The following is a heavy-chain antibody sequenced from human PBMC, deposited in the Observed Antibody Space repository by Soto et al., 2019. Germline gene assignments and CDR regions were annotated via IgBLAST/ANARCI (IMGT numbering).Heavy chain of an antibody. V-gene: IGHV5-10-1*01. D-gene: IGHD6-6*01. CDR2: IDPSDSYT. CDR1: GYSFTSYW. J-gene: IGHJ6*02. CDR3: ANLRTSSEYHNGMDV. Sequence: PGESLKISCKGSGYSFTSYWISWVRQMPGKGLEWMGMIDPSDSYTKYSPSFQGHVTFSVEKSTSTAYLQWSSLKASDTALYYCANLRTSSEYHNGMDVWGQGTTVTVSS.